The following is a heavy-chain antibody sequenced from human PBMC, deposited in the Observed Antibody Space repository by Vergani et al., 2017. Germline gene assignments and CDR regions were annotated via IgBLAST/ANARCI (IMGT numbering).Heavy chain of an antibody. Sequence: QVQLQQWGGGLLKPSETLSLTCVVNGGSLTSYHSTRIRQSPGEGLEWVGDIDHTGRPDYNPSLKSRLTMSVDKSRNQFSLTLNSVTATDTAIYFCARVNTETNGHLYYYYYMDVWGQGTAVTVS. J-gene: IGHJ6*03. CDR2: IDHTGRP. D-gene: IGHD4-11*01. CDR3: ARVNTETNGHLYYYYYMDV. V-gene: IGHV4-34*01. CDR1: GGSLTSYH.